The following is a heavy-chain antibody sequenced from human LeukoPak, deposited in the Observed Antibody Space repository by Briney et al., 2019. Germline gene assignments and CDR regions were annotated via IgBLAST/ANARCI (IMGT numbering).Heavy chain of an antibody. CDR3: ARASVDVDTALWGIFDY. J-gene: IGHJ4*02. D-gene: IGHD5-18*01. Sequence: GGSLRLSCAASGFTVSSNYMSWVRQGPGKGLEWVSSISSSSSYIYYADSVKGRFTISRDNAKNSLYLQMNSLRAEDTAVYYCARASVDVDTALWGIFDYWGQGTLVTVSS. CDR1: GFTVSSNY. V-gene: IGHV3-21*01. CDR2: ISSSSSYI.